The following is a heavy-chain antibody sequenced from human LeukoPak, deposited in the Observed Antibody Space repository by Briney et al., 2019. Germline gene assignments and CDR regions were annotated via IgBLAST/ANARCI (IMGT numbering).Heavy chain of an antibody. J-gene: IGHJ4*02. CDR3: AIPGIAVAGRFDY. V-gene: IGHV1-69*05. CDR2: IIPIFGTA. Sequence: ASVKVSCKASGGTFSSYAISWVRQAPGRGLEWMGRIIPIFGTANYAQKFQGRVTITTDESTSTAYMELSSLRSEDTAVYYCAIPGIAVAGRFDYWGQGTLVTVSS. CDR1: GGTFSSYA. D-gene: IGHD6-19*01.